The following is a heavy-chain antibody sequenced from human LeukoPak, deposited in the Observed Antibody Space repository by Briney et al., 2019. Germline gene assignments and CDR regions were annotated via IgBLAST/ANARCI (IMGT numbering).Heavy chain of an antibody. CDR2: ILPILGIA. CDR1: GGTFSSYT. J-gene: IGHJ5*02. D-gene: IGHD4-23*01. V-gene: IGHV1-69*02. Sequence: GSSVKASCKASGGTFSSYTISWVRQAPGQGLEWMGRILPILGIANYAQKFQGRVTITADKSTSTAYMELSSLRSEDTTVYYCARASTVANILFGFDPWGQGTLVTVSS. CDR3: ARASTVANILFGFDP.